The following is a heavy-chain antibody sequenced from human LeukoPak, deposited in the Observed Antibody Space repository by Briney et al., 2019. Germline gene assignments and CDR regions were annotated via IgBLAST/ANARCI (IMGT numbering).Heavy chain of an antibody. J-gene: IGHJ6*02. CDR1: GGSISSYY. CDR3: ARGLSGSLLYYYYYGMDV. V-gene: IGHV4-59*01. CDR2: IYYSGST. Sequence: PSETLSLTCTVSGGSISSYYWSWIRQPSGKGLEWIGYIYYSGSTNYNPSLKSRVTISVDTSKNQFSLKLSSVTAADTAVYYCARGLSGSLLYYYYYGMDVWGQGTTVTVSS. D-gene: IGHD1-26*01.